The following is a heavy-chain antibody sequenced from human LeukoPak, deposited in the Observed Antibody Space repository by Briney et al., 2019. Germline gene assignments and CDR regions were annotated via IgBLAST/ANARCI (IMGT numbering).Heavy chain of an antibody. CDR3: AREGSSDYSASFDY. J-gene: IGHJ4*02. CDR1: ADFFSSYY. Sequence: SETLSLTCNVSADFFSSYYWSWLRQPAGKGPQWIGRISAYGGTNYSPSLTGRVALSLDTSKQQLSLKISSMTAADTAVYYCAREGSSDYSASFDYWGQGTLVTVSS. CDR2: ISAYGGT. V-gene: IGHV4-4*07. D-gene: IGHD3-22*01.